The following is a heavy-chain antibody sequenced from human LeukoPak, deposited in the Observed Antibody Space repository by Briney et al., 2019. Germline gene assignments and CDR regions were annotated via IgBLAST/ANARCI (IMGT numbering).Heavy chain of an antibody. CDR2: INPNSGGT. CDR3: ARDRVIFGYCSGGSCYFDP. J-gene: IGHJ5*02. CDR1: GYTFTCYY. D-gene: IGHD2-15*01. Sequence: GASVKVSCKASGYTFTCYYMHWVRQAPGQGLEWMGWINPNSGGTNYAQKFQGRVTMTRDTSISTAYMELSRLRSDDTAVYYCARDRVIFGYCSGGSCYFDPWGQGTLVTVSS. V-gene: IGHV1-2*02.